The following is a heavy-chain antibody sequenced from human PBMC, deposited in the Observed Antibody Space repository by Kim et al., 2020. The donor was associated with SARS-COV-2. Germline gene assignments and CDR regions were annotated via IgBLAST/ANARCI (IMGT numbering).Heavy chain of an antibody. Sequence: SETLSLTCTVSGGSISSSSYYWGWIRQPPGKGLEWIGSIYYSGSTYYNPSLKSRVTISVDTSKNQFSLKLSSVTAADTAVYYCARHSHNHCSSTSCPEDYWGQGTLVTVSS. CDR2: IYYSGST. J-gene: IGHJ4*02. V-gene: IGHV4-39*01. CDR3: ARHSHNHCSSTSCPEDY. D-gene: IGHD2-2*01. CDR1: GGSISSSSYY.